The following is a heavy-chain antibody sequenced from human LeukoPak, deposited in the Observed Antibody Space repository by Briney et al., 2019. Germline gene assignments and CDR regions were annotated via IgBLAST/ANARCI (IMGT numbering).Heavy chain of an antibody. J-gene: IGHJ6*04. CDR3: ARSRYFDWLSPYYYYGMDV. Sequence: SVKVSCKAPGGTFSSYAISWVRQAPGQGLEWMGGIIPIFGTANYAQKFQGRVTITADESTSTAYMELSSLRSEDTAVYYCARSRYFDWLSPYYYYGMDVWGKGTTVTVSS. CDR1: GGTFSSYA. D-gene: IGHD3-9*01. CDR2: IIPIFGTA. V-gene: IGHV1-69*01.